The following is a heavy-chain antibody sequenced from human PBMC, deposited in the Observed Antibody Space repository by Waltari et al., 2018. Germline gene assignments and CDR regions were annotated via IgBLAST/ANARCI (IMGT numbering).Heavy chain of an antibody. Sequence: QVQLVQSGAEVKKPGSSVKVSCKASGGTFSSYAISWVRQAPGQGLEWMGGIISILGAANYAKKCQGRVTITADESTSTAYVELSSLRSEDTAVYYCATRPCGCDCYGNCFDYWGQGTLVTVSS. CDR2: IISILGAA. D-gene: IGHD2-21*01. J-gene: IGHJ4*02. CDR3: ATRPCGCDCYGNCFDY. V-gene: IGHV1-69*12. CDR1: GGTFSSYA.